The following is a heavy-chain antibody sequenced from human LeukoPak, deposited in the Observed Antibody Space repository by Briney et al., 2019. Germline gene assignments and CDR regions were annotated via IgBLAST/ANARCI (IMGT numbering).Heavy chain of an antibody. CDR2: IYHSGST. Sequence: PSETLSLTCTVSGGSISSGGYYWSWIRQPPGKGLEWIGYIYHSGSTYYNPTLKSRVTISVDRSKNQFSLKLSSVTAADTAVYYCARGRYYDFWSGYYVLAYYFDYWGQGTLVTVSS. V-gene: IGHV4-30-2*01. CDR3: ARGRYYDFWSGYYVLAYYFDY. D-gene: IGHD3-3*01. J-gene: IGHJ4*02. CDR1: GGSISSGGYY.